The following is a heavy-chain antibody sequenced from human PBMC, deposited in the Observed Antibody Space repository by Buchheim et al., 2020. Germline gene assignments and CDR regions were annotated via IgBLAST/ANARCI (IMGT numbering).Heavy chain of an antibody. CDR3: ARATSAYGMDV. CDR2: INHSGST. D-gene: IGHD3-3*01. Sequence: QVQLQESGPGLVKPSETLSLTCTVSGASISSFYWSWIRQPPGKGLEWIGEINHSGSTNYNPSLKSRVTISVDMSKNQFSLKLSSVTAADTAVYYCARATSAYGMDVWGQGTT. V-gene: IGHV4-59*12. CDR1: GASISSFY. J-gene: IGHJ6*02.